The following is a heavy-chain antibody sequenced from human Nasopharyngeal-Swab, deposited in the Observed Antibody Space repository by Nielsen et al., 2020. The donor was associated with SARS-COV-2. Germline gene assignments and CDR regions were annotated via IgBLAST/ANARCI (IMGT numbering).Heavy chain of an antibody. CDR2: ISWNSGSI. CDR1: GFTFDDYA. V-gene: IGHV3-9*01. J-gene: IGHJ4*02. D-gene: IGHD6-19*01. Sequence: SLKISCAASGFTFDDYAMHWVRQAPGKGLEWGSGISWNSGSIGYADSVKGRFTISRDNAKNSLYLQMNSLRAEDTALYYCAKDNIAVAGLPAYWGQGTLVTVSS. CDR3: AKDNIAVAGLPAY.